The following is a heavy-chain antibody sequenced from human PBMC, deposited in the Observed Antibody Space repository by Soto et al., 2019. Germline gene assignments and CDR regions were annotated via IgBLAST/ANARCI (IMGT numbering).Heavy chain of an antibody. J-gene: IGHJ2*01. CDR1: GFTFSSYA. CDR3: AKVGIYYYSSGYRSYWYFDL. D-gene: IGHD3-22*01. CDR2: ISGSGGST. Sequence: EVQLLESGGGLVQPGGSLRLSCAASGFTFSSYAMSWVRQAPGKGLEWVSAISGSGGSTYYADSVKGRFTISRDNSKNPLYLQMNSLRAEDTAVYYCAKVGIYYYSSGYRSYWYFDLWGRGTLVTVSS. V-gene: IGHV3-23*01.